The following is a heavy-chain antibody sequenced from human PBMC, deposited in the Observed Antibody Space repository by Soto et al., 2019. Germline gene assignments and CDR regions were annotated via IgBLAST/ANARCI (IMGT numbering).Heavy chain of an antibody. CDR3: VPLQPSIIVGRPGMDV. V-gene: IGHV1-69*01. D-gene: IGHD6-6*01. CDR2: IIPMFGIT. J-gene: IGHJ6*02. CDR1: GGTFSNYA. Sequence: QVQLVQSGAEVRRPGSSVKVSCKASGGTFSNYAITWVRQAPGQGLEWIGGIIPMFGITNYEQKFQGRVTITADESRNEAYMEMSGLRYEDTAVYYCVPLQPSIIVGRPGMDVWGEGTTVTVSS.